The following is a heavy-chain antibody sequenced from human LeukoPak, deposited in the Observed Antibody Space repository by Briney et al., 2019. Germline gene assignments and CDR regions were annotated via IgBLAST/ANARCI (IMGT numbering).Heavy chain of an antibody. CDR3: ARDGVDYGYYYYGMDV. CDR1: GGSISSYY. Sequence: SETLSLTCTVSGGSISSYYWSWIRQPAGKGLEWIGRICTSGSTNYNPSLKSRVTMSVDTSKNQFSLKLSSVTAADTAVYYCARDGVDYGYYYYGMDVWGQGTTVTVSS. CDR2: ICTSGST. J-gene: IGHJ6*02. V-gene: IGHV4-4*07. D-gene: IGHD4-17*01.